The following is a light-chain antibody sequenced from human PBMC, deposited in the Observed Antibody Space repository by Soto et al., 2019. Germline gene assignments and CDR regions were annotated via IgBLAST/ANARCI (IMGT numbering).Light chain of an antibody. CDR1: SSDVGAYNY. CDR3: CSYGGSFTRLV. V-gene: IGLV2-11*01. CDR2: DGS. Sequence: QSVLTQSRSVSGSPGQSVTISCTGTSSDVGAYNYVSWYQQYPGKAPKVMIYDGSKRPSGVPDRFSGSKSGNTASLTISGLQAEDEADYFCCSYGGSFTRLVFGGGTKLTVL. J-gene: IGLJ2*01.